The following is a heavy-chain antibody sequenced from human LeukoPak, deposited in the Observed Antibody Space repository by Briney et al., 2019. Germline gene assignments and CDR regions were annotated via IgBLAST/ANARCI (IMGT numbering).Heavy chain of an antibody. Sequence: SETLSLTCTVSGGSIRYYYWSWIRQSPGKGLEWIGYIYYNGTTNYNPSLKSRVTISVDMSKNQFSLRMSSVTAADTAVYYCARKGGLFDYWGQGRLVTVSS. D-gene: IGHD2-15*01. CDR2: IYYNGTT. V-gene: IGHV4-59*01. CDR3: ARKGGLFDY. J-gene: IGHJ4*02. CDR1: GGSIRYYY.